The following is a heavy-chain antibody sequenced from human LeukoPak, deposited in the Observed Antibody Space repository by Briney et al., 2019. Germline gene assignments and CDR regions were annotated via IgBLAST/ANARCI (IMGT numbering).Heavy chain of an antibody. CDR1: GGSISSYY. D-gene: IGHD5-12*01. Sequence: SETLSLTCTVSGGSISSYYWSWIRQPPGKGLEWIGYIYYSGSTNCNPSLKSRVTISVDTSKNQFSLKLNSVTAADTAVYYCARDAIYSGYDLFDYWGQGTLVTVSS. CDR3: ARDAIYSGYDLFDY. V-gene: IGHV4-59*01. J-gene: IGHJ4*02. CDR2: IYYSGST.